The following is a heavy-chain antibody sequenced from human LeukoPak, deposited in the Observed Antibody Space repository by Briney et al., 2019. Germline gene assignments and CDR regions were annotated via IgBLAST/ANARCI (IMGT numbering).Heavy chain of an antibody. Sequence: PSQTLSLTCTVSGGSISSGSYYWSWIRQPAGKGLEWIGRIYTSGSTNYNPSLKSRVTISVDKSKNQFSLKLSSVTAADTAVYYCANRQSYYGSGSSDYWGQGTLVTVSS. J-gene: IGHJ4*02. CDR1: GGSISSGSYY. V-gene: IGHV4-61*02. D-gene: IGHD3-10*01. CDR3: ANRQSYYGSGSSDY. CDR2: IYTSGST.